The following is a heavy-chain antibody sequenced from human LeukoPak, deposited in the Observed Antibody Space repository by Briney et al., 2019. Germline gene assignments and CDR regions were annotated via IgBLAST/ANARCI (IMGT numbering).Heavy chain of an antibody. V-gene: IGHV4-34*01. D-gene: IGHD5/OR15-5a*01. Sequence: SETLSLTCAVYGGSFSGYYWSWIRQPPGKGLEWIGEINHSGSTNYNPSLKSRVTVSVDTSKNQFSPKLSSVTAADTAVYYCARGGVSTPYYFDYWGQGTLVTVSS. CDR3: ARGGVSTPYYFDY. CDR2: INHSGST. J-gene: IGHJ4*02. CDR1: GGSFSGYY.